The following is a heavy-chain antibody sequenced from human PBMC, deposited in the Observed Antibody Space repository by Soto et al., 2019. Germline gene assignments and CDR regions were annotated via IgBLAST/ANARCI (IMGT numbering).Heavy chain of an antibody. Sequence: QVQLQESGPGLVKPSQTLSLTCTVSGGSISSGDYHWSWIRQPPGKGLEWIGFVYYTGNTYYNPSLKSRVTISVDTSKNQFSLKLSSVTAAATAVYYCARSDFWSGYYTDYWGQGTLVTVSS. CDR1: GGSISSGDYH. CDR3: ARSDFWSGYYTDY. D-gene: IGHD3-3*01. CDR2: VYYTGNT. J-gene: IGHJ4*02. V-gene: IGHV4-30-4*08.